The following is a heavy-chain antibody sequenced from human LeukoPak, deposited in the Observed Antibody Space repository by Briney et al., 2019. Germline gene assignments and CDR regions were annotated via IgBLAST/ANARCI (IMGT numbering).Heavy chain of an antibody. CDR3: ARYYRDFIVVVPAAIWYGATGWYFDL. CDR1: GFTFSSYS. D-gene: IGHD2-2*01. CDR2: ISSSSSNI. Sequence: GGSLRLSCAASGFTFSSYSMNWVRQAPGKGLEWVSSISSSSSNIYYADSVKGRFTISRDNAKNSLYLQMNSLRAEDTAVYYCARYYRDFIVVVPAAIWYGATGWYFDLWGRGTLVTVSS. J-gene: IGHJ2*01. V-gene: IGHV3-21*01.